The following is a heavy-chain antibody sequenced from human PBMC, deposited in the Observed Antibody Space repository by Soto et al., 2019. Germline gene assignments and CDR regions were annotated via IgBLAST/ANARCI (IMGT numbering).Heavy chain of an antibody. V-gene: IGHV4-59*01. CDR3: ARARANWFDP. J-gene: IGHJ5*02. CDR1: GGSISSYY. Sequence: QVQLQESGPGLVKPSETLSLTCTVSGGSISSYYWSWIRQPPGKGLEWIGYIYYSGSTNHNPSLKSRVTISVDTSKNQFSLKLSSVTAADTAVYYCARARANWFDPWGQGTLVTASS. CDR2: IYYSGST.